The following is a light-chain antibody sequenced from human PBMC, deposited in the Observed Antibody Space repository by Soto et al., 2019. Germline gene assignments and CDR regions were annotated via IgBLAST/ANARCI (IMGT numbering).Light chain of an antibody. CDR1: QSVSSN. V-gene: IGKV3D-15*01. CDR2: GAS. Sequence: EIVMTQSPATLSVSPGERATLSCRASQSVSSNLAWYQQKPGQAPRLLIYGASIRATGIPARFSGSGSGTEFTLTISSLQSEDSAVYYCQQYNNWPRGFTFGPGTKVDIK. CDR3: QQYNNWPRGFT. J-gene: IGKJ3*01.